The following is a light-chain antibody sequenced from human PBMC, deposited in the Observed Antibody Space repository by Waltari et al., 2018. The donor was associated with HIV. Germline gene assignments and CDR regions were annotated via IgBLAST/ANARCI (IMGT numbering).Light chain of an antibody. V-gene: IGLV1-40*01. Sequence: QSVLTQPPSVSGAPGPRITVSCIGSNSNIGAGYGVHWYRHLPGTAPNLLIYDDNDRPAGVPARFSGAKSGTSASLVINGLQAEDEADYYCQSYDNSLSAYVFGTGTKVTVL. CDR2: DDN. CDR1: NSNIGAGYG. CDR3: QSYDNSLSAYV. J-gene: IGLJ1*01.